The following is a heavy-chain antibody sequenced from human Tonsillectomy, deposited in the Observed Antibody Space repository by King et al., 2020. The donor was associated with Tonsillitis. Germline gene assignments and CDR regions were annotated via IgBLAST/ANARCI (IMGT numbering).Heavy chain of an antibody. CDR2: ISSSSSYI. D-gene: IGHD3-16*02. CDR1: GFTFSSYS. J-gene: IGHJ4*02. V-gene: IGHV3-21*01. CDR3: ATSPSVGRLTFVGVILRGDY. Sequence: VQLVESGGGLVKPGGTLRLSCAVSGFTFSSYSMNWVRQAQGTGLEWVSSISSSSSYISYADSVKDRFTISRDNATNALYLQMISLGAVDTAVFYCATSPSVGRLTFVGVILRGDYWGQGTLVTVSS.